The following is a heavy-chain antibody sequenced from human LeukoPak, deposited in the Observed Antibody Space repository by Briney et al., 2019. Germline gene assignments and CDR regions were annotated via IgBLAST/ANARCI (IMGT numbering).Heavy chain of an antibody. CDR1: GGTFSGYA. D-gene: IGHD2-2*01. V-gene: IGHV1-69*13. CDR3: AREPVYCSSTSCPPYYYYYGMDV. Sequence: SVKVSCKASGGTFSGYAISWVRQAPGQGLEWMGGIIPIFGTANYAQKFQGRVTITADESTSTAYMELSSLRSEDTAVYYCAREPVYCSSTSCPPYYYYYGMDVWGQGTTVTVFS. J-gene: IGHJ6*02. CDR2: IIPIFGTA.